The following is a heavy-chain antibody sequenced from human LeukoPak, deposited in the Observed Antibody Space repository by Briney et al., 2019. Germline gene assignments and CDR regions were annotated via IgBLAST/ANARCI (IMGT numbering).Heavy chain of an antibody. D-gene: IGHD3-10*01. Sequence: GASVKVSCKASGYTFTGYYMHWVRQAPGQGLEWMGWINPNSGGTNYAQKFQGRVTMTRDTSISTAYMELSRLRSEDTAVYYCARAPPMVRGCSEYWGQGTLVTVSS. CDR2: INPNSGGT. V-gene: IGHV1-2*02. CDR3: ARAPPMVRGCSEY. J-gene: IGHJ4*02. CDR1: GYTFTGYY.